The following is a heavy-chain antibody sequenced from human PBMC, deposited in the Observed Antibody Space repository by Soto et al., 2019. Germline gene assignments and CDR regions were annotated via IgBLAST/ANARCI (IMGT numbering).Heavy chain of an antibody. CDR3: ARSAGWYAIQA. Sequence: QVQLQESGPGLVKPSGTLSLTCAVSGDAVSSPYYWCWVRQPPGEGLEWLGEVFHTGTTSYNPSLRSQVTISMDKSINQFSLDLSSVTAADTAVYYCARSAGWYAIQAWGPGTLVIVSS. CDR1: GDAVSSPYY. CDR2: VFHTGTT. J-gene: IGHJ5*02. V-gene: IGHV4-4*02. D-gene: IGHD6-19*01.